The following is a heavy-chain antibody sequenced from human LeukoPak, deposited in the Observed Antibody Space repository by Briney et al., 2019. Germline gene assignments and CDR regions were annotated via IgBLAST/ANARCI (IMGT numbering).Heavy chain of an antibody. J-gene: IGHJ4*02. V-gene: IGHV3-15*01. D-gene: IGHD3-22*01. CDR3: TTDYARVYYDSSSFDH. CDR2: IKSKTDGGTT. Sequence: PGGSLRLSCAASGFTFSDAWMSWVRQAPGKGLEWVGRIKSKTDGGTTDYAAPVKGRFTISRDDSKNTLYLQMNSLKTEDTAVYYCTTDYARVYYDSSSFDHWGQGTLVTVSS. CDR1: GFTFSDAW.